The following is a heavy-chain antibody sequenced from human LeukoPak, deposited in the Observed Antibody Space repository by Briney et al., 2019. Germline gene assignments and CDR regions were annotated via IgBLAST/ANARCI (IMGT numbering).Heavy chain of an antibody. CDR1: GLTFSTSG. J-gene: IGHJ4*02. Sequence: KPGGSLRLSCTASGLTFSTSGFNWVRQAPGKGLEWVASIGPTGSDRYHADSIKGRFTISRDNANNFLYLQMNSLRAEDTAVYYCARGGRHLFDYWGQGTLVTVSS. V-gene: IGHV3-21*06. CDR3: ARGGRHLFDY. CDR2: IGPTGSDR.